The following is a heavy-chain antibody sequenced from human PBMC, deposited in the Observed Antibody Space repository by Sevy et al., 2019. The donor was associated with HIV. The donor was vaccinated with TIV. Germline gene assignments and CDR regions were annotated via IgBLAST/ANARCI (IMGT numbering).Heavy chain of an antibody. CDR1: GYSLTELS. CDR2: FDPEDGET. D-gene: IGHD2-21*01. CDR3: ATGPPGEYPECGPIRCFTDYFAY. Sequence: ASVKVSCKVSGYSLTELSMHWVRQAPGKGLEWMGGFDPEDGETIYAQKFQDRVTMTEDTSTNTANMELSSLRCEDTAVYYCATGPPGEYPECGPIRCFTDYFAYGGQGALVTVSS. J-gene: IGHJ4*02. V-gene: IGHV1-24*01.